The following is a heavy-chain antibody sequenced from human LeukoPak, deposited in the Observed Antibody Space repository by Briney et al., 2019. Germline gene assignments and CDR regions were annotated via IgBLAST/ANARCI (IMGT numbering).Heavy chain of an antibody. CDR2: IYSGGST. J-gene: IGHJ4*02. V-gene: IGHV3-66*01. D-gene: IGHD6-13*01. CDR1: GFTVSSNY. Sequence: GGSLRLSCAASGFTVSSNYMSWVRQAPGKGLEWVSVIYSGGSTYYADSVKGRFTISRDNSKNTLYLQLNSLRAEDTAVYYCARDMHLVSLDYWGQGTLVTVSS. CDR3: ARDMHLVSLDY.